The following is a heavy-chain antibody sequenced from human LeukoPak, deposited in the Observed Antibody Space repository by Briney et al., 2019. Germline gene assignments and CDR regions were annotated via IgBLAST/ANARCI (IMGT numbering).Heavy chain of an antibody. V-gene: IGHV3-66*01. CDR1: GFTVSSNY. D-gene: IGHD5-24*01. J-gene: IGHJ6*02. Sequence: GGSLRLSCAASGFTVSSNYMSWVRQAPGKGLEWVSVIYSGGSTYYADSVKGRFTISRDNSKNTLYLQMNSLRAEDTAVYYCARDGEEMATTYNYYYYGMDVWGQGTTVTVSS. CDR2: IYSGGST. CDR3: ARDGEEMATTYNYYYYGMDV.